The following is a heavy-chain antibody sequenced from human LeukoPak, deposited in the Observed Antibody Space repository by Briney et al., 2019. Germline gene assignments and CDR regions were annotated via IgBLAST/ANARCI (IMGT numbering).Heavy chain of an antibody. CDR2: IYYSGST. CDR3: TRDRAQRITMVRGVIITAYDY. J-gene: IGHJ4*02. Sequence: SETLSLTCTVSGGSISSHYWSWIRQPPGKGLEWIGYIYYSGSTNYNPSLKSRVTISVDTSKNQFSLKLSSVTAADTAVYYCTRDRAQRITMVRGVIITAYDYWGQGTLVTVSS. V-gene: IGHV4-59*11. CDR1: GGSISSHY. D-gene: IGHD3-10*01.